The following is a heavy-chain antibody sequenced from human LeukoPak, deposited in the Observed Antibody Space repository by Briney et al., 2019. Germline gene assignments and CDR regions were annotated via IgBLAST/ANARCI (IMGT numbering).Heavy chain of an antibody. J-gene: IGHJ1*01. V-gene: IGHV3-9*01. CDR3: AKARGGGDDILTE. Sequence: PGGSLRLSCAASGFTFDDYAMHWVRQAPGKGLEWVSGISWTSGNIGYADSVKGRFTISRDNAKNSLFLQMNSLRAEDTALYYCAKARGGGDDILTEWGQATLVTVSS. CDR2: ISWTSGNI. CDR1: GFTFDDYA. D-gene: IGHD3-9*01.